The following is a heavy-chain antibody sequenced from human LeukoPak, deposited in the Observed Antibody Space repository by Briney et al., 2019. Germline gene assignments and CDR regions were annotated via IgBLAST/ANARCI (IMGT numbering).Heavy chain of an antibody. J-gene: IGHJ4*02. V-gene: IGHV4-30-2*01. CDR3: ARDRVGCTNGVCNDY. D-gene: IGHD2-8*01. Sequence: PSQTLSLTCAVSGGSISSGGYSWSWIRQPPGKGLEWIGYIYHSGSTYYNPSLKSRVTISVDTSKNQFSLKLSSVTAADTAVYYCARDRVGCTNGVCNDYWGQGTLVTVSS. CDR1: GGSISSGGYS. CDR2: IYHSGST.